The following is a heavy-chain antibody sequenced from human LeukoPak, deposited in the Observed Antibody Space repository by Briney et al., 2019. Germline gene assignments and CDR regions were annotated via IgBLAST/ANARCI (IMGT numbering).Heavy chain of an antibody. V-gene: IGHV4-59*12. Sequence: PSETLSLTCTVSGGSISSYYWSWIRQPPGKGLEWIGYIYYSGSTNYNPSLKSRVTISVDTSKNQFSLKLSSVTAADTAVYYCARNVWSGDLSNDYYYYMDVWGKGTTVTVSS. D-gene: IGHD3-3*01. J-gene: IGHJ6*03. CDR1: GGSISSYY. CDR3: ARNVWSGDLSNDYYYYMDV. CDR2: IYYSGST.